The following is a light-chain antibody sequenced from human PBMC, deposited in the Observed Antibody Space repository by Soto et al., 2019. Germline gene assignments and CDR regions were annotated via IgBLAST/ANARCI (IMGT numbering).Light chain of an antibody. J-gene: IGKJ2*01. CDR3: QQYCISPPYT. V-gene: IGKV3-20*01. CDR2: GAS. Sequence: EIVLTQSPGTLSLSPGERATLSCRASQSVSSSYLAWYQQKPGQAPRLLIYGASSRATGIPDRFSGSGSGTDFTLTISRLEPQDVSVYYFQQYCISPPYTFGQGTKLEIK. CDR1: QSVSSSY.